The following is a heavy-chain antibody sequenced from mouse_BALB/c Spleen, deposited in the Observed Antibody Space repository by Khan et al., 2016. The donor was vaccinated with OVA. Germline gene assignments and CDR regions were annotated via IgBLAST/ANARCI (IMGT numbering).Heavy chain of an antibody. CDR2: IWSGGTT. Sequence: QVQLKQSGPGLVQPSQSLSITCTVSGFSLTTYGIHWVRQSPGKGLEWLGVIWSGGTTDYNAPFISRLSFSTDNSKSQVFFKMNSLQADDTAIYYCARNSYRYDFTYWGQGTLVTVSA. V-gene: IGHV2-2*01. CDR1: GFSLTTYG. J-gene: IGHJ3*01. D-gene: IGHD2-12*01. CDR3: ARNSYRYDFTY.